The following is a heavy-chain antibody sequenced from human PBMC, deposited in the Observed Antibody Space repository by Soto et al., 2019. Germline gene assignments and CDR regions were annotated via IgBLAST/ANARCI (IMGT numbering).Heavy chain of an antibody. D-gene: IGHD1-26*01. CDR1: GGSISSSSYY. CDR2: TYYSGST. J-gene: IGHJ4*02. CDR3: ARRTIVGGTKSFYFAY. V-gene: IGHV4-39*01. Sequence: PSETLSLTCNVAGGSISSSSYYWGWIRQPPGKGLEWIGSTYYSGSTNYSPSLKSRVTISVDTSKNQFSLKLSSVTAADTAVYYCARRTIVGGTKSFYFAYWGQGTLVTVSS.